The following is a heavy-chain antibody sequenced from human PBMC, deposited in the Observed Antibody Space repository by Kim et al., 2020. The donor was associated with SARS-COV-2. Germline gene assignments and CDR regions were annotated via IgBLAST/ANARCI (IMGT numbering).Heavy chain of an antibody. J-gene: IGHJ5*02. D-gene: IGHD5-18*01. V-gene: IGHV4-39*01. Sequence: SETLSLTCTVSGGSISSSSYYWGWIRQPPGKGLEWIGSIYYSGRTYYNPSLKSRVTISVDTSKNQFSLKLSSVTAADTAVYYCARRDTAMVTGDNWFDPWGQGTLVTVSS. CDR1: GGSISSSSYY. CDR2: IYYSGRT. CDR3: ARRDTAMVTGDNWFDP.